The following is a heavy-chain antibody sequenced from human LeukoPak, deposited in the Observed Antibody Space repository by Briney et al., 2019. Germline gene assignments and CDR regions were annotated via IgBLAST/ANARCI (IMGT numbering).Heavy chain of an antibody. J-gene: IGHJ4*02. CDR2: ISGSGGST. D-gene: IGHD7-27*01. CDR3: ASYWGSAAVKL. V-gene: IGHV3-23*01. CDR1: GFTFSSYA. Sequence: GGSLRLSCAASGFTFSSYAMSWVRQAPGKGLEWVLAISGSGGSTYYADSVKGRFTISRDNSKNTLYLQMNSLRAEDTAVYYCASYWGSAAVKLWGQGTLVTVSS.